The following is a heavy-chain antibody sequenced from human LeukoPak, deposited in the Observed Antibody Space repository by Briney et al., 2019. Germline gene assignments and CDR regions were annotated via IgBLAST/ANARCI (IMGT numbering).Heavy chain of an antibody. V-gene: IGHV3-7*01. J-gene: IGHJ4*02. CDR2: IKQDGSEK. CDR1: GFTFSSNW. Sequence: WGSLRLSCAASGFTFSSNWMSWVRQAPGKGLEWVANIKQDGSEKYYVDSVKGRFTISRDNAKNSLYLQMNSLRAEDTAVYYSASPRHGYNYIFDYWGQGTLVTVSS. D-gene: IGHD5-24*01. CDR3: ASPRHGYNYIFDY.